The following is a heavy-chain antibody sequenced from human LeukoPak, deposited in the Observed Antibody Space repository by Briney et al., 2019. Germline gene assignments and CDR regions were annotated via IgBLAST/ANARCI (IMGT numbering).Heavy chain of an antibody. CDR3: ARDRGCSSTSCYLHWFDP. V-gene: IGHV3-23*01. J-gene: IGHJ5*02. CDR2: ISGSGGST. Sequence: GGSLRLSCAASGFTFSSYAMSWVRQAPGKGLEWVSAISGSGGSTHYADSVKGRFTISRDNSKNTLYLQMNSLRAEDTAVYYCARDRGCSSTSCYLHWFDPWGQGTLVTVSS. CDR1: GFTFSSYA. D-gene: IGHD2-2*01.